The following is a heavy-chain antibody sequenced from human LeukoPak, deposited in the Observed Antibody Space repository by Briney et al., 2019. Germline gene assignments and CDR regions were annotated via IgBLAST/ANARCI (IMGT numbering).Heavy chain of an antibody. D-gene: IGHD6-13*01. CDR1: GGSFSGYY. V-gene: IGHV4-34*01. Sequence: SETLSLTCAVYGGSFSGYYWSWIRQPPGKGLEWIGEINHSGSTNYNPSLKSRVTISVDTSKNQFSLKLSSVTAADTAVYYCARDGYSSSWYRSAEYFQHWGQGTLVTVSS. CDR3: ARDGYSSSWYRSAEYFQH. CDR2: INHSGST. J-gene: IGHJ1*01.